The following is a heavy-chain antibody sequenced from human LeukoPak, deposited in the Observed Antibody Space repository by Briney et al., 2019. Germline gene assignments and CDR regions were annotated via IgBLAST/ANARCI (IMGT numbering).Heavy chain of an antibody. CDR1: GYSISSGYY. CDR2: IYHSGST. Sequence: SETLSLTCAVSGYSISSGYYWGWIRRPPGKGLEWIGSIYHSGSTYYNPSLKSRVTISVDTSKNQSSLKLSSVTAADTAVYYCARVHYYGSGSYYNDYYFDYWGQGTLVTVSS. J-gene: IGHJ4*02. V-gene: IGHV4-38-2*01. D-gene: IGHD3-10*01. CDR3: ARVHYYGSGSYYNDYYFDY.